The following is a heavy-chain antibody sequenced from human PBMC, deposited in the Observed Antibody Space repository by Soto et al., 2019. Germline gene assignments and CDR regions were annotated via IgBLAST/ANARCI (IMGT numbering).Heavy chain of an antibody. D-gene: IGHD5-18*01. V-gene: IGHV3-30-3*01. J-gene: IGHJ3*02. CDR1: GFSFSSPA. CDR3: ARDIYSYGSVGTPDM. Sequence: PGWSLGLSCVSSGFSFSSPAMHWFLQAPGKGLEWVAAISNDGNRQLYADSVKDRFTISRDNSRNTLDLQMNNLRTEDTGVYFCARDIYSYGSVGTPDMWGQGTMVTVSS. CDR2: ISNDGNRQ.